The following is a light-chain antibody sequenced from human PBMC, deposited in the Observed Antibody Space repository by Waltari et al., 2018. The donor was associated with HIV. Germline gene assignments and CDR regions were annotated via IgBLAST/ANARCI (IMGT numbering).Light chain of an antibody. CDR1: SLRSFF. V-gene: IGLV3-19*01. J-gene: IGLJ1*01. CDR2: GAN. CDR3: HSRDTKSDHYV. Sequence: SSELTQDPVVSVALGQTINITCQGDSLRSFFANWYQQRPGQAPVLVVYGANRRPSGIPDRFSASNSGNTSSLIISDSQAVDEADYYCHSRDTKSDHYVFGGGTRVIV.